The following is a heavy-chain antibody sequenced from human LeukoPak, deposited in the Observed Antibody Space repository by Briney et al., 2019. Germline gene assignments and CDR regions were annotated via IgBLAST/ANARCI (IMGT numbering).Heavy chain of an antibody. Sequence: SVKVSCKASGGTFSSYAISWVRQAPGQGLEWMGGISPIFGTANYAQKFQGRVTITADESTSTAYMELSSLRSEDTAVYYCARGSVGSIAAPSDAFDIWGQGTMVTVSS. CDR2: ISPIFGTA. V-gene: IGHV1-69*13. CDR3: ARGSVGSIAAPSDAFDI. D-gene: IGHD6-6*01. CDR1: GGTFSSYA. J-gene: IGHJ3*02.